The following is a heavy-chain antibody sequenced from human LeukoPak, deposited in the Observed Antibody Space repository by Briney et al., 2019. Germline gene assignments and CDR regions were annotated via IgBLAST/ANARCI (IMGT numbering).Heavy chain of an antibody. CDR2: MNPNSGNT. Sequence: ASVKVSCKASGYSFTSYDINWVRQATGQGLEWMGYMNPNSGNTGYAQKFQGRVTMTRDTSISTAYMELSSLRSEDTAVYYCARERATGYFDYWGQGTLVTVSS. CDR3: ARERATGYFDY. CDR1: GYSFTSYD. V-gene: IGHV1-8*01. D-gene: IGHD1-14*01. J-gene: IGHJ4*02.